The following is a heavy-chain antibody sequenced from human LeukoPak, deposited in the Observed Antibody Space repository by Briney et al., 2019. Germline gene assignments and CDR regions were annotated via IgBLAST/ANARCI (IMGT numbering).Heavy chain of an antibody. D-gene: IGHD4-17*01. CDR2: VYYNGLT. CDR3: TRERSTVTFDY. J-gene: IGHJ4*02. CDR1: GGSISPHY. V-gene: IGHV4-59*11. Sequence: KPSETLSLTCTVSGGSISPHYWTWIRQTPGKGLEWIGYVYYNGLTSYNASLRSRLILSVDTARNQASLKLTSVTAADTAVYYCTRERSTVTFDYWGQGTLVTVSS.